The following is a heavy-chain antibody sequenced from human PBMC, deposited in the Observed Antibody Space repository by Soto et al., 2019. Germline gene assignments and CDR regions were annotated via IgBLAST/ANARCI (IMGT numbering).Heavy chain of an antibody. Sequence: EVQLVESGGSVIRPGGSLRLSCAASGFAFQNHGMDCVRQVPGKGLERVPGISGRGFNAGYADSVKGRFTISRDNGDNSLYLEINNLGVADTALYHCAMKPHWQYWYFDLWGRGTLVTVSS. J-gene: IGHJ2*01. D-gene: IGHD1-1*01. CDR2: ISGRGFNA. CDR3: AMKPHWQYWYFDL. V-gene: IGHV3-20*01. CDR1: GFAFQNHG.